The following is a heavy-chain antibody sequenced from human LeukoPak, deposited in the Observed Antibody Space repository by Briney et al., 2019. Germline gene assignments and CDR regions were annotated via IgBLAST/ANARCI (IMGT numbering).Heavy chain of an antibody. CDR1: GFTFSSYS. CDR2: ISSSSSYI. D-gene: IGHD3-3*02. J-gene: IGHJ6*02. V-gene: IGHV3-21*01. Sequence: PGGSLRLSCAASGFTFSSYSMNWVRQAPGKGLEWVSSISSSSSYIYYADSVKGRFTISRDNAKNSLYLQMNSLRAEDTAVYYCARGSSTDGPYYYYGMDVWGQGTTVTVSS. CDR3: ARGSSTDGPYYYYGMDV.